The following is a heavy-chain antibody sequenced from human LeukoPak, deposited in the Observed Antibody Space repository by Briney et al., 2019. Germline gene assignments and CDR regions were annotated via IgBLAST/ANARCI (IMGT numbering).Heavy chain of an antibody. CDR2: IYYTGST. Sequence: SETLSLTCAVYGGSFSGNYWSWIRQPPGKGLEWIGYIYYTGSTNYNPSLRSRVTMSVDTSKNQFSLKLSSVTAADTAVYYCARFSGGSWFDYWGQGTLVTVSS. CDR1: GGSFSGNY. CDR3: ARFSGGSWFDY. D-gene: IGHD6-13*01. V-gene: IGHV4-59*01. J-gene: IGHJ4*02.